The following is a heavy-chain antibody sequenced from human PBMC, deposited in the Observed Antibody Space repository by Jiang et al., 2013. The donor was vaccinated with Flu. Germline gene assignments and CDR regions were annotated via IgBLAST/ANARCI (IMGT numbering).Heavy chain of an antibody. D-gene: IGHD3-16*02. J-gene: IGHJ4*02. Sequence: GAEVKKPGASVKVSCKASGYTFTSYDINWVRQATGQGLEWMGWMNPNSGNTGYAQKFQGRVTMTRNTSISTAYMELSSLRSEDTAVYYCARGHPRRWIGVSMITFGGVIAPNFDYWGQGTLVTVSS. CDR1: GYTFTSYD. CDR2: MNPNSGNT. CDR3: ARGHPRRWIGVSMITFGGVIAPNFDY. V-gene: IGHV1-8*01.